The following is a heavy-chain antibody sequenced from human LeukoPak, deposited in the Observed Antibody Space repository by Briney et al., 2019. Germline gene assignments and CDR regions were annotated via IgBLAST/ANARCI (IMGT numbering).Heavy chain of an antibody. D-gene: IGHD3-22*01. J-gene: IGHJ4*02. Sequence: SETLSHTCTVSGGSISSYYWSWIRQPPGKGLEWIGYIYYSGSTNYNPSLKSRLTISVDTSKNQFSLKLSSVTAADTAVYYCARQGYYYDSSGYYFPLDYWGQGTLVTVSS. V-gene: IGHV4-59*08. CDR3: ARQGYYYDSSGYYFPLDY. CDR1: GGSISSYY. CDR2: IYYSGST.